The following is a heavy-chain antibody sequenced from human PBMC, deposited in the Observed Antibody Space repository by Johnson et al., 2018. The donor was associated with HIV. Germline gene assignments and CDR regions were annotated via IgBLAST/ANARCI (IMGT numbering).Heavy chain of an antibody. V-gene: IGHV3-66*02. J-gene: IGHJ3*02. CDR3: ARGVRNSYGYLLGTFDI. Sequence: VQLVESGGGVVQPGRSLRLSCAASGFPVTSNFMTWVRQPPGKGLDWVSAVYSTFGTYYADSVRGRFTISTDNSKNTLYLQMNSLRREDTAVYYCARGVRNSYGYLLGTFDIWGQGTMVTVSS. CDR2: VYSTFGT. CDR1: GFPVTSNF. D-gene: IGHD5-18*01.